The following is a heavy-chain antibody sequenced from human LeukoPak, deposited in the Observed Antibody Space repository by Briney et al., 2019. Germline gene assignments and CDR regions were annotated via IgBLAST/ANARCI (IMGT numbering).Heavy chain of an antibody. J-gene: IGHJ4*02. CDR1: GFTFSSYS. V-gene: IGHV3-48*01. D-gene: IGHD2-15*01. CDR2: ISGRGEAI. Sequence: GGSPRLSCAASGFTFSSYSMNWVRQAPGKGLEWISYISGRGEAIFYADSVQGRFTISRDNAKNSIYLQMNGLTAEDTAVYYCARTYGSGSLDYGGRGTLVTVSS. CDR3: ARTYGSGSLDY.